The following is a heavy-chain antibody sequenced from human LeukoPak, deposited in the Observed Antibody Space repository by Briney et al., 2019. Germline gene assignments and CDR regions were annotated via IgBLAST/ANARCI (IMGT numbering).Heavy chain of an antibody. V-gene: IGHV1-8*01. CDR2: MNPNSGNT. CDR3: ARSDFWSGYYLGRFDWFDP. D-gene: IGHD3-3*01. J-gene: IGHJ5*02. CDR1: GYTFTSYD. Sequence: VASVKVSCKASGYTFTSYDINWVRQATGQGLEWMGWMNPNSGNTGYAQKFQGRVTMTRNTSISTAYMELSSLRSEDTAVYYCARSDFWSGYYLGRFDWFDPWGQGTLVTVSS.